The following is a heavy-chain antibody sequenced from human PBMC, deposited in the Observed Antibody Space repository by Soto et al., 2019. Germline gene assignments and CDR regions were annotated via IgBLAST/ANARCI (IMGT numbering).Heavy chain of an antibody. J-gene: IGHJ3*02. CDR2: ISGSGGTT. D-gene: IGHD6-19*01. V-gene: IGHV3-23*01. Sequence: AISGSGGTTYYADSVKGRFTFARDNTKNTLYLQMNSLRAEDTAVYYCAKTANGWFSAFDIWGQGTRGTVSS. CDR3: AKTANGWFSAFDI.